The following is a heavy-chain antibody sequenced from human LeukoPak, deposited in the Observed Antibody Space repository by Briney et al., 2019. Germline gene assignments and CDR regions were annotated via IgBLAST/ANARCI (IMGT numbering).Heavy chain of an antibody. J-gene: IGHJ5*02. CDR3: ARGPHDIVLMVYATRWNWFDP. CDR1: GGSFSGYY. CDR2: IDHSGST. D-gene: IGHD2-8*01. V-gene: IGHV4-34*01. Sequence: SETLSLTCAVYGGSFSGYYWSWIRQPPGKGLEWIGEIDHSGSTNYNPSLKSRVTISVDTSKNQFSLKLSSVTAADTAVYYCARGPHDIVLMVYATRWNWFDPWGQGTLVTVSS.